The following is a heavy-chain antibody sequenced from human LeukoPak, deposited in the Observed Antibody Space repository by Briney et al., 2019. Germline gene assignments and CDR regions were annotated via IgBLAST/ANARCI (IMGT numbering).Heavy chain of an antibody. CDR1: GFTFSSYG. CDR3: AKDGIGGAFDI. CDR2: ISYDGSNK. Sequence: GGSLRLSCAASGFTFSSYGMHWVRQAPGKGLEWVAVISYDGSNKYYADSVKGRFTISRDNSKNTLYLQMNSLRAEDTAVYYCAKDGIGGAFDIWGQGTMVTVPS. J-gene: IGHJ3*02. V-gene: IGHV3-30*18. D-gene: IGHD1-26*01.